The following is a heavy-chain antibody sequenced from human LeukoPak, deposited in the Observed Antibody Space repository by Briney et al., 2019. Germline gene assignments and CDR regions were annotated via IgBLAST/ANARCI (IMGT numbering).Heavy chain of an antibody. CDR3: EKDGRGGWYVGNWFDS. Sequence: AESRRLSCAASTVTFSTDAMSWVRHPPGNLLEWGACISGGSSSTYDADSVMGRFTIFRENSKNTLYMQMNSLSAEDTAVYSCEKDGRGGWYVGNWFDSWGQGTLVTVSS. D-gene: IGHD6-19*01. CDR2: ISGGSSST. V-gene: IGHV3-23*01. CDR1: TVTFSTDA. J-gene: IGHJ5*01.